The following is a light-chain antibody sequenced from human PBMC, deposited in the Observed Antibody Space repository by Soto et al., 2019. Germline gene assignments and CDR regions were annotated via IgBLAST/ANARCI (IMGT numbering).Light chain of an antibody. J-gene: IGLJ2*01. CDR2: RNN. CDR1: SSNIGSNY. CDR3: AAWDDSLSAYVV. Sequence: QSVLTQPPSASGTPGQRVTISCSGSSSNIGSNYVYWYQQLPGTAPKLLIYRNNQRPSGVPDRFSGSNSGTSASLAISGLRSEDEADYYCAAWDDSLSAYVVFGGGTKVTVL. V-gene: IGLV1-47*01.